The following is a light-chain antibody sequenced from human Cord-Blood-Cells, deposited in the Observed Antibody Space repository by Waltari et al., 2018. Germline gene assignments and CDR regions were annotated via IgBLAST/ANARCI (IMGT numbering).Light chain of an antibody. CDR2: DAS. CDR1: SSDVGGYNY. V-gene: IGLV2-14*01. Sequence: QSALTQPASVSGSPGQSITISCTGTSSDVGGYNYVSWYQQHPGKAPKLMIYDASNRPSGVSSRFSGSKSGNTASLTISGLQAEDEADYYCSSYTSISTLVFGGGTKLTGL. CDR3: SSYTSISTLV. J-gene: IGLJ2*01.